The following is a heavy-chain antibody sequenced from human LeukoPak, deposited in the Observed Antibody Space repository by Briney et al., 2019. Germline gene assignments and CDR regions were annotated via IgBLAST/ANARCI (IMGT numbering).Heavy chain of an antibody. J-gene: IGHJ4*02. CDR3: ARVYIAEDY. Sequence: PGGSLRLSCAASGFTFSDYYMSWIRQAPGKGLEWISYISDSGSTIYYAGSVKGRFTISRDNAKNSLYLQMNSLRAGDTAVYYCARVYIAEDYWGQGTLVTISS. D-gene: IGHD2-15*01. V-gene: IGHV3-11*01. CDR1: GFTFSDYY. CDR2: ISDSGSTI.